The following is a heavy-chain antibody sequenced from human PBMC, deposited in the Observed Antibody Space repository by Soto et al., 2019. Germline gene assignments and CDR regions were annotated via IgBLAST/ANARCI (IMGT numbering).Heavy chain of an antibody. CDR3: ARAPPPDLMQLGGMDV. D-gene: IGHD6-13*01. J-gene: IGHJ6*02. Sequence: QVQLVQSGAEVKKPGASVKVSCKASGYTFTSYAMHWVRQAPGQRLEWMGWINAGNGNTKYSQKFQGRVTITRDTPASTAYMELSSLRSEDTAVYYCARAPPPDLMQLGGMDVWGQGTTVTVSS. V-gene: IGHV1-3*01. CDR2: INAGNGNT. CDR1: GYTFTSYA.